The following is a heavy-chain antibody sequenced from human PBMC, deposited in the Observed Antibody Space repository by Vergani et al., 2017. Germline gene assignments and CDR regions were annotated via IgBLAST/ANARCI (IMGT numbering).Heavy chain of an antibody. CDR3: AKDYYVWGSYRHDY. D-gene: IGHD3-16*02. CDR1: GFTFSSYA. V-gene: IGHV3-23*04. CDR2: ISGSGGST. Sequence: LQLVESGGGVVQRGGSLRLPCAASGFTFSSYAMSWVRQAPGKGLEWVSAISGSGGSTYYADSVKGRFTISRDNSKNTLYLQMNSLRAEDTAVYYCAKDYYVWGSYRHDYWGQGTLVTVSS. J-gene: IGHJ4*02.